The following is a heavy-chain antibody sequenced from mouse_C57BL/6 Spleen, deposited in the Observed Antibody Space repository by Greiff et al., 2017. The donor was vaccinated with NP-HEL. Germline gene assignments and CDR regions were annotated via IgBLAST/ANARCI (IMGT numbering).Heavy chain of an antibody. CDR2: INPNNGGT. J-gene: IGHJ3*01. Sequence: EVKLVESGPELVKPGASVKISCKASGYTFTDYYMNWVKQSHGKSLEWIGDINPNNGGTSYNQKFKGKATLTVDKSSSTAYMELRSLTSEDSAVYYCATGTTWFAYWGQGTLVTVSA. CDR3: ATGTTWFAY. CDR1: GYTFTDYY. D-gene: IGHD4-1*01. V-gene: IGHV1-26*01.